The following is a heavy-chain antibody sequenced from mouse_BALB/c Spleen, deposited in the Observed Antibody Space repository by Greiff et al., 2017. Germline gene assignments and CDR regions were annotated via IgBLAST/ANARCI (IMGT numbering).Heavy chain of an antibody. V-gene: IGHV5-4*02. CDR2: ISDGGSYT. D-gene: IGHD2-1*01. CDR3: ARGFLLWKDY. J-gene: IGHJ4*01. Sequence: EVMLVESGGGLVKPGGSLKLSCAASGFTFSDYYMYWVRQTPEKRLEWVATISDGGSYTYYPDSVKGRFTISRDNAKNNLYLQMSSLKSEDTAMYYCARGFLLWKDYWGQGTSVTVSS. CDR1: GFTFSDYY.